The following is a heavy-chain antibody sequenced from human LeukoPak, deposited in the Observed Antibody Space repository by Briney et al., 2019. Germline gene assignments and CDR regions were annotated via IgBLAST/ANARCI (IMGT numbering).Heavy chain of an antibody. Sequence: ASVKVSCKASGYTFTSYGISWVRQAPGQGLEWMGWISAYNGNTNYAQKLQGRVTMTTDTSTSTAYMELRSLRSDDTAVYYCARGLVYPRGGRDYAFDIWGQGTMVTVSS. J-gene: IGHJ3*02. D-gene: IGHD2-2*02. CDR1: GYTFTSYG. V-gene: IGHV1-18*01. CDR3: ARGLVYPRGGRDYAFDI. CDR2: ISAYNGNT.